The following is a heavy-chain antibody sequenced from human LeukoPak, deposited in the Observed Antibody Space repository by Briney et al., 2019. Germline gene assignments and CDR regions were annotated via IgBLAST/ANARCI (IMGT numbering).Heavy chain of an antibody. CDR2: IYYSGST. J-gene: IGHJ3*02. D-gene: IGHD4-23*01. CDR3: ASDGGNFDAFDI. Sequence: PSETLSLTCTVSGGSISSYYWSWIRQPPGKGLEWIGYIYYSGSTNYNPSLKSRVTISVDTSKNQFSLKLSSVTAADTAVYYCASDGGNFDAFDIWGQGTMVTVSS. V-gene: IGHV4-59*12. CDR1: GGSISSYY.